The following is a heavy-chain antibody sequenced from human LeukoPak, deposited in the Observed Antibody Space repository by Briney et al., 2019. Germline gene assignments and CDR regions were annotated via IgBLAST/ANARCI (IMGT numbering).Heavy chain of an antibody. CDR2: IRYDGINK. V-gene: IGHV3-30*02. J-gene: IGHJ6*03. Sequence: GGSLRLSCAASGFTFSTHGMHWVRQAPGKGLEWVAFIRYDGINKYYADSVKGRFTISRDSFKNTLYLQMNSLRPEDTAVYYCARDRGGGHMDVWGKGTTVTISS. CDR1: GFTFSTHG. D-gene: IGHD2-15*01. CDR3: ARDRGGGHMDV.